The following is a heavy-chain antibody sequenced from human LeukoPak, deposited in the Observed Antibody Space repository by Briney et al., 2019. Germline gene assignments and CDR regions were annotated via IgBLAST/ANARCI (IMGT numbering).Heavy chain of an antibody. CDR2: INPSGGST. D-gene: IGHD3-9*01. V-gene: IGHV1-46*01. J-gene: IGHJ2*01. CDR1: GYTFTSYY. Sequence: ASVKVSCKASGYTFTSYYMHWVRQAPGQGLEWMGIINPSGGSTSYAQKFQGRVTITADNSTSTAYMELSSLRSEDTAVYYCARDPQGGDILTGYYGWYFDLWGRGTLVTVSS. CDR3: ARDPQGGDILTGYYGWYFDL.